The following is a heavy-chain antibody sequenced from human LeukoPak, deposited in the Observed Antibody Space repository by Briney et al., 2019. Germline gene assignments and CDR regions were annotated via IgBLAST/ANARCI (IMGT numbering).Heavy chain of an antibody. J-gene: IGHJ3*02. V-gene: IGHV3-23*01. CDR3: AKSLFTSATGTGRAFHI. Sequence: GSLRLSRAASGFSFSAYPMGWVRQAPGKGLQWLSGISASGDVTFHADRVKGRFAISRDNSKNTLYLQMTGLRAGDTAEYYCAKSLFTSATGTGRAFHIWGQGTMVTVSS. CDR2: ISASGDVT. D-gene: IGHD1-1*01. CDR1: GFSFSAYP.